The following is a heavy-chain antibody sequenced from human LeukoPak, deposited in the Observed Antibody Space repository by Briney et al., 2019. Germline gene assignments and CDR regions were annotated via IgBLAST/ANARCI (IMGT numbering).Heavy chain of an antibody. Sequence: ASVKVSCKASGYTFTSYYMHWVRQAPGQGLEWMGIINPRFPSTRSAHTFQCTVTLTRDMSTSTVYIELSCPRSEDTAVHYCATDYGSGSNDAFDIWGQGTMVTVSS. D-gene: IGHD3-10*01. V-gene: IGHV1-46*01. CDR1: GYTFTSYY. J-gene: IGHJ3*02. CDR3: ATDYGSGSNDAFDI. CDR2: INPRFPST.